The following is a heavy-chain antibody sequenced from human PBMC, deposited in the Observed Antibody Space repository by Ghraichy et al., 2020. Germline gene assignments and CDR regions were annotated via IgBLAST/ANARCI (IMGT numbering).Heavy chain of an antibody. V-gene: IGHV3-23*01. CDR2: VSGSGGGT. J-gene: IGHJ2*01. CDR1: GFTFSSYA. D-gene: IGHD1-1*01. CDR3: AKPTADRGWYFDL. Sequence: LSLTCAASGFTFSSYAMTWVRQAPGKGLEWVSAVSGSGGGTYYADSVKGRFTISRDNSKNTLYLQMNSLRAEDTAVYYCAKPTADRGWYFDLWGRGTLVTVSS.